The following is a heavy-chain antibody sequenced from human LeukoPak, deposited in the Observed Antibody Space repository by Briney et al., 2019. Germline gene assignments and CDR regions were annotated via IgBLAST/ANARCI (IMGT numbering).Heavy chain of an antibody. V-gene: IGHV1-18*01. Sequence: GASGKVSCKASGDTFTSYGISWVRQAPGQGLEWMGWISAYNGNTNYAQKLQGRVTMTTDTSTSTAYMELRSLRSDDTAVYCCARDSTVTPHVSRPFDYWGQGTLVTVSS. CDR3: ARDSTVTPHVSRPFDY. J-gene: IGHJ4*02. CDR1: GDTFTSYG. CDR2: ISAYNGNT. D-gene: IGHD4-17*01.